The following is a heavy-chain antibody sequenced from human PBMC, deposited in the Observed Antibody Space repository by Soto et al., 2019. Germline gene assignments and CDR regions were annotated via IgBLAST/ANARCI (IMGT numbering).Heavy chain of an antibody. CDR1: GGTFSSYA. CDR3: ASSPPAGYYGGNPFGAFDI. Sequence: QVQLVQSGAEVKKPGSSVKVSCKASGGTFSSYAISWVRQAPGQGLEWMGGIIPIFGTANYAQKFQGRVTITADESTSTAYMELSSLRSEDTAVYYCASSPPAGYYGGNPFGAFDIWGQGTMVTVSS. CDR2: IIPIFGTA. V-gene: IGHV1-69*01. J-gene: IGHJ3*02. D-gene: IGHD4-17*01.